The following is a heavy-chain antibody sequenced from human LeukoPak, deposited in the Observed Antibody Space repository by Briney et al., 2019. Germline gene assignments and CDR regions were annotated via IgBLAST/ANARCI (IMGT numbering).Heavy chain of an antibody. CDR3: ARAYCSGGSCYEVDI. CDR2: IVVASGNT. V-gene: IGHV1-58*02. D-gene: IGHD2-15*01. CDR1: GFTFTNSA. J-gene: IGHJ3*02. Sequence: ASVKVSCKASGFTFTNSAIQWVRQARGQRLEWIGWIVVASGNTNYAQKFQERVTITRDMSTTTSYMELNSLRSEDTAVYYCARAYCSGGSCYEVDIWGQGTMVTVSS.